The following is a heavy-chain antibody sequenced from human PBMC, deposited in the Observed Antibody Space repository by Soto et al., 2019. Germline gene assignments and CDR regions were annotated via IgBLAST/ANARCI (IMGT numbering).Heavy chain of an antibody. CDR3: ARCLAVPGAHIDN. V-gene: IGHV4-59*01. Sequence: SETLSLTCSVSGGSISGSYWSWIRQSPGKGLEWLGYVYYTGSTNYSPSLRSRVSISVDTSKNEFSLRLSSVTAADTAVSFCARCLAVPGAHIDNWGQGTQVTVS. J-gene: IGHJ4*02. D-gene: IGHD7-27*01. CDR1: GGSISGSY. CDR2: VYYTGST.